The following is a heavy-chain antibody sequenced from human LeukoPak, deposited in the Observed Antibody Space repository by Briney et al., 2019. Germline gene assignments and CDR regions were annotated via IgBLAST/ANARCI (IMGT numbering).Heavy chain of an antibody. CDR2: ICYSGST. D-gene: IGHD6-13*01. V-gene: IGHV4-39*07. CDR1: GGSISSSSYY. J-gene: IGHJ5*02. CDR3: ARAAAGYNWFDP. Sequence: SETLSLTCTVSGGSISSSSYYWGWIRQPPGKGLEWIGSICYSGSTYYNPSLKSRVTISVDTSKNQFSLKLSSVTAADTAVYYCARAAAGYNWFDPWGQGTLVTVSS.